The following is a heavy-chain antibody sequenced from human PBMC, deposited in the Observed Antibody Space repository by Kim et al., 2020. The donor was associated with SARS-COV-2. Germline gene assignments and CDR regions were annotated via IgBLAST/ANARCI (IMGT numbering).Heavy chain of an antibody. CDR1: GGSISSSSYY. Sequence: SETLSLTCTVSGGSISSSSYYWGWIRQPPGKGLEWIGSIYYSGSTYYNPSLKSRVTISVDTSKNQFSLKLSSVTAADTAVYYCARLVAGLYYDILTGYYFDYWGQGTLVTASS. D-gene: IGHD3-9*01. V-gene: IGHV4-39*01. CDR3: ARLVAGLYYDILTGYYFDY. J-gene: IGHJ4*02. CDR2: IYYSGST.